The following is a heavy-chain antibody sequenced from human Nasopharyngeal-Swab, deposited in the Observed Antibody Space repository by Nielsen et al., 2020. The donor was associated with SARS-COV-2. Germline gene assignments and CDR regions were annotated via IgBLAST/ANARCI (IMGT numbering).Heavy chain of an antibody. D-gene: IGHD3-10*01. CDR3: ARDFRFGETTMVDV. Sequence: GESLKISCGASGFTFSNYAMTWVRQAPGKGLEWVSTISGSGGSTYYADSVQGRFTISRDNSKNTLYLQMNSLRAEDTAVYYCARDFRFGETTMVDVWGQGTTVTVSS. J-gene: IGHJ6*02. CDR2: ISGSGGST. CDR1: GFTFSNYA. V-gene: IGHV3-23*01.